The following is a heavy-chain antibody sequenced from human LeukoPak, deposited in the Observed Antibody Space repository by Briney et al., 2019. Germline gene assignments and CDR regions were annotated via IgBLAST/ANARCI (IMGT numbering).Heavy chain of an antibody. J-gene: IGHJ4*02. D-gene: IGHD2-15*01. CDR1: GGSISSSSYY. CDR3: ARQDVVVVAATPDVFDY. V-gene: IGHV4-39*01. Sequence: PSETLSLTCTVSGGSISSSSYYWGWIRQPPGKGLEWIGSTYYSGSTYYNPSLKSRVTISADTSKNQFSLKLSSVTAADTAVYYCARQDVVVVAATPDVFDYWGQGTLVTVSS. CDR2: TYYSGST.